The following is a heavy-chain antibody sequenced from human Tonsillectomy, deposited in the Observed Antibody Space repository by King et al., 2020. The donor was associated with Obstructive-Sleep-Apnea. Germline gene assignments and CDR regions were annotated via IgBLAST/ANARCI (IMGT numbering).Heavy chain of an antibody. J-gene: IGHJ1*01. V-gene: IGHV3-66*01. CDR3: AKSIASSVGATV. D-gene: IGHD1-26*01. CDR1: GFTVSNYY. CDR2: IYRGGST. Sequence: VQLVESGGTLVQPGGSLRLSCAASGFTVSNYYMSWVRQAPGKGLEWVAVIYRGGSTYYADSAKVGFTISRDDSKNTRYLQMNNLRAEDTAVYYCAKSIASSVGATVWGQGTLVTVSS.